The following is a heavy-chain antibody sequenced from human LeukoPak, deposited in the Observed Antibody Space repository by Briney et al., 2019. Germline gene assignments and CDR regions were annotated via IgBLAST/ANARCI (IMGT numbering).Heavy chain of an antibody. CDR1: GYTFTSYD. D-gene: IGHD3-22*01. Sequence: ASVKVSCKASGYTFTSYDINWVRQATGQGLEWMGWMNPNSGNTGHAQKFQGRVTMTRNTSISTAYMELSSLRSEDTAVYYCARAQGYYDSSGYYQPHFDYWGQGTLVTVSS. V-gene: IGHV1-8*01. CDR3: ARAQGYYDSSGYYQPHFDY. J-gene: IGHJ4*02. CDR2: MNPNSGNT.